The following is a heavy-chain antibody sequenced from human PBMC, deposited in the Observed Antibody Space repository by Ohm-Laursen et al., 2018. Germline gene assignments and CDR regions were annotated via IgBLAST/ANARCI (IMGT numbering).Heavy chain of an antibody. CDR1: GFTFDDYA. CDR3: ARGVRSYSFFPH. J-gene: IGHJ4*02. D-gene: IGHD3-3*02. Sequence: SLRLSCTASGFTFDDYAMHWVRQAPGKGLEWVAVISYDGSNKYYADSVKGRFTISRDNSKNTLYLQMNSLRSDDTAVYYCARGVRSYSFFPHWGQGTLVTVSS. CDR2: ISYDGSNK. V-gene: IGHV3-30*03.